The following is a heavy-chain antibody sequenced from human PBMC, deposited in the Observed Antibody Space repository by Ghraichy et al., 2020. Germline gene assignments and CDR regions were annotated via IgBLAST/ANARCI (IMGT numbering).Heavy chain of an antibody. V-gene: IGHV3-7*01. Sequence: GGSLRLSCAASGFTFSNYWMTWVRQAPGKVLEWVANIKQDETQKYYVDSVKGRFTISRDNAKNLMYLQMNSLRAEDTAVYYCMRDFGGSSDWGQGTLVTVSS. CDR3: MRDFGGSSD. J-gene: IGHJ4*02. CDR1: GFTFSNYW. CDR2: IKQDETQK. D-gene: IGHD1-26*01.